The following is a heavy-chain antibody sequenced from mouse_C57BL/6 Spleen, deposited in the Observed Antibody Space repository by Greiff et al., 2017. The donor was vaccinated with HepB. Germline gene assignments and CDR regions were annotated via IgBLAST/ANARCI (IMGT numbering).Heavy chain of an antibody. J-gene: IGHJ3*01. CDR2: IRLKSDNYAT. CDR1: GFTFSNYW. V-gene: IGHV6-3*01. D-gene: IGHD1-1*01. Sequence: EVMLVESGGGLVQPGGSMKLSCVASGFTFSNYWMNWVRQSPEKGLEWVAQIRLKSDNYATHYAESVKGRFTISRDDSKSSVYLQMNNLRAEDTGIYYCTGSYSYAWFAYWGQGTLVTVSA. CDR3: TGSYSYAWFAY.